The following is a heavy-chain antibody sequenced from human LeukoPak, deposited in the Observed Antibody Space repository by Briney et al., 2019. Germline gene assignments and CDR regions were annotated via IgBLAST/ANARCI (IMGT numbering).Heavy chain of an antibody. CDR2: ISTQSGNT. J-gene: IGHJ4*02. D-gene: IGHD4-17*01. CDR3: ARGAYGDK. V-gene: IGHV1-18*01. CDR1: GYTLTSYG. Sequence: GASVKVSCKASGYTLTSYGINWMRQAPGQGLEWMGWISTQSGNTNYAQKVQGRLTLTTDRSTNTAYMELRSLRSDDAAVDCCARGAYGDKWGQGTMVTVSS.